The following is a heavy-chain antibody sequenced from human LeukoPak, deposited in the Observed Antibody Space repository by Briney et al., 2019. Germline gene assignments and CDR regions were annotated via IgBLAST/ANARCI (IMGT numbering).Heavy chain of an antibody. Sequence: GGSLRLSCAASGFTFSSYAMHWVRQAPGKGLEWVAVISYDGSNKYYADSVKGRFTISRDNSKNTLYLQMNSLRAEDTAVYYCASAPPLRGATLDYWGQGTLVTVSS. CDR2: ISYDGSNK. D-gene: IGHD1-26*01. CDR1: GFTFSSYA. V-gene: IGHV3-30-3*01. J-gene: IGHJ4*02. CDR3: ASAPPLRGATLDY.